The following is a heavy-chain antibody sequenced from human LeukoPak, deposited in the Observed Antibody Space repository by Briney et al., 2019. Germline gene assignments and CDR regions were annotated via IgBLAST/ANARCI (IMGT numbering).Heavy chain of an antibody. CDR2: ISAYNGNT. CDR3: ARAGLRYFDWLPYYFDY. CDR1: GGTFSSYA. D-gene: IGHD3-9*01. V-gene: IGHV1-18*01. J-gene: IGHJ4*02. Sequence: ASVKVSCKASGGTFSSYAISWVRQAPGQGLEWMGWISAYNGNTNYAQKLQGRVTMTTDTSTSTAYMELRSLRSDDTAVYYCARAGLRYFDWLPYYFDYWGQGTLVTVSS.